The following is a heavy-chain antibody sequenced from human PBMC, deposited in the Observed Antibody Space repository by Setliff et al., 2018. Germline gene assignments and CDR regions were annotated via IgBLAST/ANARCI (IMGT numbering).Heavy chain of an antibody. V-gene: IGHV3-23*01. CDR2: ISGSGDST. D-gene: IGHD3-22*01. Sequence: GESLTISCVASGFTFSNYAMAWVRQAPGKGLEWVSAISGSGDSTYYADSVKGRFTISRDNSKNTLYLQLNSLRAEDTAIYYCAGGYPSNFDYWGQGTLATVSS. CDR1: GFTFSNYA. CDR3: AGGYPSNFDY. J-gene: IGHJ4*02.